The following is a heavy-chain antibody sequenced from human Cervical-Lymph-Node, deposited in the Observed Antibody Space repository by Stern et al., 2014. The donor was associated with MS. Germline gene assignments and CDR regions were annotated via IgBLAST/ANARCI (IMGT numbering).Heavy chain of an antibody. J-gene: IGHJ4*02. CDR2: MNPSNGNT. V-gene: IGHV1-8*01. CDR1: GYTFTSYD. Sequence: DQLVESGAEVKKPGASVKVSCKASGYTFTSYDMNWVRQATGQGLEWMGWMNPSNGNTGYAQKFQGRVTMTRDTSISTAFMELTSLTSEDTAVYYCARDLATVTTGRDYWGQGTLVTVSS. CDR3: ARDLATVTTGRDY. D-gene: IGHD4-17*01.